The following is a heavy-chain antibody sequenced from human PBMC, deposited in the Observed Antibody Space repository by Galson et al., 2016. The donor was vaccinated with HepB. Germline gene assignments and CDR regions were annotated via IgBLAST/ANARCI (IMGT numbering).Heavy chain of an antibody. CDR3: ASQVRDYDSLYFDY. V-gene: IGHV4-39*01. D-gene: IGHD5-12*01. CDR1: GGSISTNSYY. J-gene: IGHJ4*02. CDR2: IYYSGST. Sequence: ETLSLTCTVSGGSISTNSYYWGWIRQPPGKGLEWIGNIYYSGSTYYNPSLKSRVTISVDTSKNQFSLKLSSVTAADTAVYYCASQVRDYDSLYFDYWGQGTLVSVSS.